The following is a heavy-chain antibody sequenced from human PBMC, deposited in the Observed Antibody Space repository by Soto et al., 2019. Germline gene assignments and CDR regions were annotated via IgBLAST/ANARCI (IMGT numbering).Heavy chain of an antibody. J-gene: IGHJ4*02. Sequence: QVQLVESGGGVIQPGKSLRLSCSASGFAFSTYGMHWVRQAPGKGLEWVAVIWADGSRQFYGDSVKGRFTISRDNSKNTLYLQMNSLRVDDTAVYYCVGVTGYWGLSEYWGQGTLVTVSS. CDR2: IWADGSRQ. V-gene: IGHV3-33*08. CDR1: GFAFSTYG. D-gene: IGHD3-9*01. CDR3: VGVTGYWGLSEY.